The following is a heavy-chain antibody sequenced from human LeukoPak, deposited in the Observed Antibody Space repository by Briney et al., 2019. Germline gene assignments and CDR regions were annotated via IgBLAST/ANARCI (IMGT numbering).Heavy chain of an antibody. CDR3: ARHHLFGVVV. CDR1: GGSISSSSYY. D-gene: IGHD3-3*01. V-gene: IGHV4-39*01. J-gene: IGHJ4*02. Sequence: PSETLSLTCTVSGGSISSSSYYWGWIRQPPGKGLEWIGSIYYSGSTYYNPSLKSRVTISVDTSKNQFSLKLSSVTAADTAVYYCARHHLFGVVVWGRGTLVTVSS. CDR2: IYYSGST.